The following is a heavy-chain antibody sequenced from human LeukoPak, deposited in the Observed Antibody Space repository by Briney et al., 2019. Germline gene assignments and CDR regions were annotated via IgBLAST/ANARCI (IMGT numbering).Heavy chain of an antibody. CDR3: ARHDILGGPSTMVRGALDY. CDR2: IYPGDSDT. D-gene: IGHD3-10*01. J-gene: IGHJ4*02. CDR1: GYSFTSYW. Sequence: GESLKISCKGSGYSFTSYWIGWVRQMPGKGLEWMGIIYPGDSDTRYSPSFQGQVTISADKSISTAYLQWSSLKASDTAMYYCARHDILGGPSTMVRGALDYWGQGTLVTVSS. V-gene: IGHV5-51*01.